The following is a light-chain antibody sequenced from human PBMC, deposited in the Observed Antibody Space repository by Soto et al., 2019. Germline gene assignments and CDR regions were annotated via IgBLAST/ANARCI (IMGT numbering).Light chain of an antibody. Sequence: SYELTQPPSVSVSPGQTASITCSGDDLGSKFACWYQQKPGQSPILVIYQDNKRPSGIPERFSGSNSGNTATLIISGTQPMDEADYYCQAWDIRVFGGGTKLTVL. CDR2: QDN. CDR1: DLGSKF. V-gene: IGLV3-1*01. J-gene: IGLJ3*02. CDR3: QAWDIRV.